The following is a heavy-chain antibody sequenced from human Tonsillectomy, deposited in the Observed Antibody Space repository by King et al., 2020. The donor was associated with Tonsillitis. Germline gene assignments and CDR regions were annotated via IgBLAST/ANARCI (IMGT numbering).Heavy chain of an antibody. CDR1: GFTFSSYS. V-gene: IGHV3-21*01. J-gene: IGHJ5*02. Sequence: QLVQSGGGLVKPGGSLRLSCAASGFTFSSYSMNWVRQAPGKGLEWVSSISSSFSYIYYADSVKGRLTISRDNAKNSLYLQMNSLRAEDTAVYYCARSVAVAGTWWFDPWGQGTLVTVSS. D-gene: IGHD6-19*01. CDR2: ISSSFSYI. CDR3: ARSVAVAGTWWFDP.